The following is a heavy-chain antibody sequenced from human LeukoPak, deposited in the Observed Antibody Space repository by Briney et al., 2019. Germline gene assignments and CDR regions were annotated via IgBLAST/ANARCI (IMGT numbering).Heavy chain of an antibody. J-gene: IGHJ4*02. D-gene: IGHD6-19*01. CDR2: ISGSGGST. CDR1: GFTFSSYA. CDR3: AKGRAVAGEFDY. V-gene: IGHV3-23*01. Sequence: GGSLRLSCAASGFTFSSYAMSWVRQAPGKGLEWVSAISGSGGSTYYADPVKGRFTISRDNSKNTLYLQMNSLRAEDTAVYYCAKGRAVAGEFDYWGQGTLVTVSS.